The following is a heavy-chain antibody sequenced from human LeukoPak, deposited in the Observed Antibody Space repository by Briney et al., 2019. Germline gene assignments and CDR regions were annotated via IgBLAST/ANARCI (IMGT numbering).Heavy chain of an antibody. Sequence: GGSLRLSCAASGFTFRSYWMHWVRHTPGKGLVWVSHINSDGGTTTYADSVKGRFTISRDNAKNTLYLQMNSLRAEDTAVFYCARSNNYGFDYWGQGTLVTVSS. V-gene: IGHV3-74*03. D-gene: IGHD5-24*01. CDR3: ARSNNYGFDY. CDR1: GFTFRSYW. J-gene: IGHJ4*02. CDR2: INSDGGTT.